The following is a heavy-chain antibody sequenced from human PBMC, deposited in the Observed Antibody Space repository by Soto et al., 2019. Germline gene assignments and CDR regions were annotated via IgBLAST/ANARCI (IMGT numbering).Heavy chain of an antibody. Sequence: VASVKVSCKASGYTFTSYVISWVRQAPGQGLEWMGWISAYNGNTNYAQKLQGRVTMTTDTSTSTAYMELRSLRSDDTAVYYCARVPAPSLRVRRFDYWGQGTLVTVSS. D-gene: IGHD4-17*01. CDR1: GYTFTSYV. CDR2: ISAYNGNT. J-gene: IGHJ4*02. CDR3: ARVPAPSLRVRRFDY. V-gene: IGHV1-18*01.